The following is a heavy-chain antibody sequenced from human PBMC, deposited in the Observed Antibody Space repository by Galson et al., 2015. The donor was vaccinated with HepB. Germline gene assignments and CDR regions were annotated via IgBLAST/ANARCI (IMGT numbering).Heavy chain of an antibody. CDR1: GGTFSSYA. Sequence: SVKVSCKASGGTFSSYAISWVRQAPGQGLEWMGGIIPIFGTANYAQKFQGRVTITADESTSTAYMEPSSLRSEDTAVYYCARAGYGGNSGLLAFDIWGQGTMVTVSS. D-gene: IGHD4-23*01. J-gene: IGHJ3*02. V-gene: IGHV1-69*13. CDR3: ARAGYGGNSGLLAFDI. CDR2: IIPIFGTA.